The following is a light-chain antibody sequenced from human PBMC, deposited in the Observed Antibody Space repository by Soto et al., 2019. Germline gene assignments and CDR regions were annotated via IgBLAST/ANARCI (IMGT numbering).Light chain of an antibody. CDR2: DVS. CDR1: SSDVGGYNY. CDR3: SSYTSSSTLDV. Sequence: QSVLTQHASVSGSPGQSITISCTGTSSDVGGYNYVSWYQQHPGKAPKLMIYDVSNRPSGVSNRFSGSKSGNTASLTISGLQAEDEADYYCSSYTSSSTLDVFGTGTKLTVL. J-gene: IGLJ1*01. V-gene: IGLV2-14*01.